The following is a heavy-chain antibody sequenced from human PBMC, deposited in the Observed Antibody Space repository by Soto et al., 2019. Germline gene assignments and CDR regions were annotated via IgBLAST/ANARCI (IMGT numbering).Heavy chain of an antibody. J-gene: IGHJ4*02. CDR1: GFTFGDYA. Sequence: SLRLSCTASGFTFGDYAMSWVRQAPGKGLEWVGFIRSKAYGGTTEYAASVKGRFTISRDDSKSIAYLQMNSLKTEDTAVYYCTSSGYSYGPLDYWGQGTLVTVS. D-gene: IGHD5-18*01. V-gene: IGHV3-49*04. CDR3: TSSGYSYGPLDY. CDR2: IRSKAYGGTT.